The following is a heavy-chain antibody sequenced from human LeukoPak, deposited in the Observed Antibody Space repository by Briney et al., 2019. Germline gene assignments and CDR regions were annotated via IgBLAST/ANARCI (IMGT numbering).Heavy chain of an antibody. CDR1: GYTFTGYY. V-gene: IGHV1-18*04. D-gene: IGHD3-3*01. CDR2: ISAYNGNT. Sequence: GASVKVSCKASGYTFTGYYMHWVRQAPGQGLEWMGWISAYNGNTNYAQKLQGRVTMTTDTSTSTAYMELRSLRSDDTAVYYCASNLGGYYVRDAFDIWGQGTMVTVSS. J-gene: IGHJ3*02. CDR3: ASNLGGYYVRDAFDI.